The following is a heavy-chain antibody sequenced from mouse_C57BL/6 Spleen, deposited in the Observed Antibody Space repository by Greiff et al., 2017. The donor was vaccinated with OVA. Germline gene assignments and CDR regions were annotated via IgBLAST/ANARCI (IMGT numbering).Heavy chain of an antibody. J-gene: IGHJ3*01. CDR3: ARSDYGNYWCAY. CDR1: GYTFTSYW. V-gene: IGHV1-55*01. Sequence: QVQLQPPGAELVKPGASVKMSCKASGYTFTSYWITWVKQRPGQGLEWIGDIYPGSGSTNYNEKFKSKATLTVDTSSSTAYMQLSSLTSEDSAVYYCARSDYGNYWCAYWGQGTLVTVSA. CDR2: IYPGSGST. D-gene: IGHD2-1*01.